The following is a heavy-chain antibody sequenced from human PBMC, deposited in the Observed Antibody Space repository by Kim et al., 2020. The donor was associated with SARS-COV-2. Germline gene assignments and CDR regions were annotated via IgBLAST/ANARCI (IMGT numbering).Heavy chain of an antibody. CDR3: ARDMGVCTSTSCWANWFDP. CDR1: GGSFGSYS. V-gene: IGHV4-59*13. CDR2: ISYSGST. D-gene: IGHD2-2*01. Sequence: SETLSLTCIVSGGSFGSYSWSWLRQPPGKGLEWIGFISYSGSTNYNSSLKGRVTISGDTSKNQFSLELTSVTTADTAVYYCARDMGVCTSTSCWANWFDPWGQGTLVTVSS. J-gene: IGHJ5*02.